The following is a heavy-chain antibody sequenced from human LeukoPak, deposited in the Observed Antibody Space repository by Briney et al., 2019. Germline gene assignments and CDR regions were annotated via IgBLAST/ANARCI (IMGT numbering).Heavy chain of an antibody. V-gene: IGHV4-61*02. J-gene: IGHJ5*02. CDR3: ARDSIFGHFDP. Sequence: SETLSLTXTVSGGSISSGSYYWSWIRQPAGKGLEWIGRSYTSRSTNYNPSLKSRVTISVDTSKNQFSLKLSSVTAADTAVYYCARDSIFGHFDPWGQGTLVTVSS. CDR2: SYTSRST. CDR1: GGSISSGSYY. D-gene: IGHD3-3*01.